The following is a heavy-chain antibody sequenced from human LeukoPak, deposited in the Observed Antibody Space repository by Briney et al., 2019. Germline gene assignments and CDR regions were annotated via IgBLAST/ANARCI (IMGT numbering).Heavy chain of an antibody. Sequence: ASVKVSCKASGYTFTSYYMHWVRQAPGQGLEWMGIINPSGGSTSYAQKFQGRVTMTRDTSTSTVYMELSSLRSEDTAVYYCARVIYCSSTSCYTELRYFDYWGQGTLVTVSS. V-gene: IGHV1-46*01. CDR2: INPSGGST. J-gene: IGHJ4*02. CDR1: GYTFTSYY. D-gene: IGHD2-2*02. CDR3: ARVIYCSSTSCYTELRYFDY.